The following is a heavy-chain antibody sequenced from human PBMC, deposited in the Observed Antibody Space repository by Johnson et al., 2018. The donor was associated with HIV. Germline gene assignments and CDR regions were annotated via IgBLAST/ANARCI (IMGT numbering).Heavy chain of an antibody. CDR2: IRYDGSNK. V-gene: IGHV3-30*02. D-gene: IGHD3-10*01. Sequence: VQLVESGGGLVQPGGSLRLSCAASGFTFSSYGMHWVRQAPGKGLEWVAFIRYDGSNKYYADSVKGRFPISRDNSKNTLYLQMDSLRPEETALYYCAKSTQASILRESGPYGAFDIWGRGTMVTVSS. CDR3: AKSTQASILRESGPYGAFDI. CDR1: GFTFSSYG. J-gene: IGHJ3*02.